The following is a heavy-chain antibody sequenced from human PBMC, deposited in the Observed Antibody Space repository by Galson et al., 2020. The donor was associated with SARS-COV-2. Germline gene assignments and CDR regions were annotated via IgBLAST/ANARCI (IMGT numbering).Heavy chain of an antibody. CDR3: ARGSGTLGVILSWFDP. CDR2: IGTAGDT. V-gene: IGHV3-13*01. CDR1: GFTISSYD. Sequence: TGGSLRLSCAASGFTISSYDMHWVRQATGKGMEWVSAIGTAGDTYYPGTVKGRFTISRENAKNSLYLQMNSLRAGDTAVYYCARGSGTLGVILSWFDPWGQGTLVTVSS. J-gene: IGHJ5*02. D-gene: IGHD3-16*01.